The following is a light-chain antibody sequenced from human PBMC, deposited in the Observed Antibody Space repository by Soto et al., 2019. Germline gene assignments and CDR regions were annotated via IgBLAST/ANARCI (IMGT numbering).Light chain of an antibody. V-gene: IGKV3-15*01. Sequence: IVLKQSQATGSLSTGARSPLSCRASQSVSSYLAWFQQKPGQAPRLLSHGASTRAPGIPARVSGGGSGTDFTLTISSLQSEDFAVYDCQQYDKWPPTFGQGTKVDNK. CDR2: GAS. J-gene: IGKJ1*01. CDR1: QSVSSY. CDR3: QQYDKWPPT.